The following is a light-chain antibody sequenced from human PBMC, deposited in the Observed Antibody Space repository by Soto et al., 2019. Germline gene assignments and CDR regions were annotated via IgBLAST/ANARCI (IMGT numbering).Light chain of an antibody. CDR1: QSLGTDY. V-gene: IGKV3-20*01. CDR3: QQYAYSPPHS. CDR2: DAS. Sequence: DIVLTQSPGTLSLSPGERATLSCRASQSLGTDYLAWYQQKPGQAPRLLIYDASRRATGIPVRFSGSGSGADFTPTISTLEPEDFAVYYCQQYAYSPPHSFGQGTKLEIK. J-gene: IGKJ2*03.